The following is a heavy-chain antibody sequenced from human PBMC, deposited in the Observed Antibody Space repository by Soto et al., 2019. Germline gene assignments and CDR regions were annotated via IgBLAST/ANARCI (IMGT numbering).Heavy chain of an antibody. J-gene: IGHJ5*02. D-gene: IGHD2-8*02. V-gene: IGHV1-46*01. CDR2: INPSDHTT. CDR1: GYTFTRHW. Sequence: ASVKVSCKASGYTFTRHWMHWVRQAPGQGLEWMGIINPSDHTTSYAPKFQGRVTMTRDTSTSTVYMELSSLRSEDTAIYYCARDYSGNDNVSSWWWFDTWGQGTVVTVSS. CDR3: ARDYSGNDNVSSWWWFDT.